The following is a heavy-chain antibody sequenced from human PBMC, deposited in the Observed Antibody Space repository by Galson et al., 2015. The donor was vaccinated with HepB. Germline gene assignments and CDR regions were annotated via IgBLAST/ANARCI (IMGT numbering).Heavy chain of an antibody. Sequence: SETLSLTCTVSGYSISSGYYWGWIRQPPGKGLEWIGEINHSGSTNYNPSLKSRVTISVDTSKNQFSLKLSSVTAADTAVYYCARDRGYSSSWYGSWGQGTLVTVSS. D-gene: IGHD6-13*01. CDR3: ARDRGYSSSWYGS. J-gene: IGHJ4*02. CDR2: INHSGST. CDR1: GYSISSGYY. V-gene: IGHV4-38-2*02.